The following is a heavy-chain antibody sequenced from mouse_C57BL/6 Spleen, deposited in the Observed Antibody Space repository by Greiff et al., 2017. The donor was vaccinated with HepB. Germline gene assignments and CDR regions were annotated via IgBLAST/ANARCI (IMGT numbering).Heavy chain of an antibody. CDR2: IDPSDSYT. V-gene: IGHV1-69*01. D-gene: IGHD2-10*01. CDR3: AKAYSYYAMDY. J-gene: IGHJ4*01. Sequence: QVQLQQSGAELVMPGASVKLSCKASGYTFTSYWMHWVKQRPGQGLEWIGEIDPSDSYTNYNQKFKGKSTLTVDKSSSTAYMQLSSLTSEDSAVYYCAKAYSYYAMDYWGQGTSVTVSS. CDR1: GYTFTSYW.